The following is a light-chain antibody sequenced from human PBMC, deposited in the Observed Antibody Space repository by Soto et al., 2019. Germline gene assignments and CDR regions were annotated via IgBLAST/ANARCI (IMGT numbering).Light chain of an antibody. Sequence: DIQMTQSPSTLSASVGDRVTITCRASQSFSTWSAWYQQKPGKAPKLLIYKTSTLESGVPSRFSGSGSGTEFTITISSLQPDDFATYYCQQYNFDWTFGQGTKVEIK. CDR1: QSFSTW. CDR3: QQYNFDWT. J-gene: IGKJ1*01. CDR2: KTS. V-gene: IGKV1-5*03.